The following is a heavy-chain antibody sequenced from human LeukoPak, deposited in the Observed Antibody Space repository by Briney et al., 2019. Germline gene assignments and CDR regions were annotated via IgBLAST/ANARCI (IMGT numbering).Heavy chain of an antibody. CDR1: AFTFSDYG. J-gene: IGHJ3*02. CDR2: ISGSGAGT. V-gene: IGHV3-23*01. D-gene: IGHD1-26*01. Sequence: GGSLRLSCAASAFTFSDYGMSWVRQAPGKGLEWVSAISGSGAGTYYADSVKGRFTISRDNSKNTLYLQMDSLRAEDTAVYYCARDLWELLLSGTGDAFDIWGQGTMVTVSS. CDR3: ARDLWELLLSGTGDAFDI.